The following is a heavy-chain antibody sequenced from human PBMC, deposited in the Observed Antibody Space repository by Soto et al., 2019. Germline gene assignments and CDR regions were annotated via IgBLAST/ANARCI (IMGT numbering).Heavy chain of an antibody. Sequence: QVQLVQSGAEVKKPGSSVKVSCKASGGTFSSYALSWVRQAPGQGLEWMGGIIPIFGTADYAQKFQGRVTITADDSTSTAYMELSSLRSEDTAVYYCASHPVPYHYYGMDVWGQGTTVTVSS. J-gene: IGHJ6*02. D-gene: IGHD2-2*01. CDR3: ASHPVPYHYYGMDV. V-gene: IGHV1-69*12. CDR2: IIPIFGTA. CDR1: GGTFSSYA.